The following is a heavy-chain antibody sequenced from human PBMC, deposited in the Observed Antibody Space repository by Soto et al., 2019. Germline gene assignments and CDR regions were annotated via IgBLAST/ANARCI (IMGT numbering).Heavy chain of an antibody. V-gene: IGHV3-73*01. CDR1: GFTFSGSA. D-gene: IGHD3-10*01. CDR3: TSPEYFYGSGSVDY. J-gene: IGHJ4*02. CDR2: IRSKTNSYAT. Sequence: GGSLRLSCAASGFTFSGSAIHWVRQASGKGLEWVGRIRSKTNSYATAYAASVKGRFTISRDDSKNTAYLQMNSLKPEDTAVYYCTSPEYFYGSGSVDYWGQGTLVTVSS.